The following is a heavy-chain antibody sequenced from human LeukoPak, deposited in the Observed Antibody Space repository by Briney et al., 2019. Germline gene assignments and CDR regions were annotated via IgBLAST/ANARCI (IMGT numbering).Heavy chain of an antibody. CDR3: ARGSGYGDSPGLH. CDR1: GGSINSNIYS. Sequence: PSETLSLTCIVSGGSINSNIYSWGWIRQPPGKGLEWIGSMYYSGSTYYDPSLKSRVTISEDTSKNQFSLKLSSVTAADTAVYYCARGSGYGDSPGLHWGQGTLVTVSS. J-gene: IGHJ4*02. CDR2: MYYSGST. V-gene: IGHV4-39*01. D-gene: IGHD4-17*01.